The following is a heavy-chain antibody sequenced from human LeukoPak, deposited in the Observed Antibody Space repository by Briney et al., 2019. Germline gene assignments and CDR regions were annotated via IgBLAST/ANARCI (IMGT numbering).Heavy chain of an antibody. Sequence: GGSLRLSCAASGFTFRNYGMHWVRQAPGKGLEWVALISYDGNRYYADSVKGRFTISRDNSKNTLFLHMNSLRVEDTAVYYCAKGTITYSFYYMEVWGKGTTVTVSS. CDR2: ISYDGNR. CDR1: GFTFRNYG. J-gene: IGHJ6*03. CDR3: AKGTITYSFYYMEV. D-gene: IGHD2-21*01. V-gene: IGHV3-30*18.